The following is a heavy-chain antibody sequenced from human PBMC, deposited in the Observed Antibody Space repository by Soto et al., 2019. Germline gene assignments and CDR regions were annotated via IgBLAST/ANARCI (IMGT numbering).Heavy chain of an antibody. V-gene: IGHV3-74*01. Sequence: EMQLVESGGGLVQPGGSLRLSCAASGFAFSNSWMHWVRQVPGKGLVWVSHINADGSTTSNADSVKGRFTIFRGNAQSTLYVQMNSLRAEDTGVYYCARDRGYAFDMWGQGTMVTVSS. CDR2: INADGSTT. CDR1: GFAFSNSW. J-gene: IGHJ3*02. CDR3: ARDRGYAFDM.